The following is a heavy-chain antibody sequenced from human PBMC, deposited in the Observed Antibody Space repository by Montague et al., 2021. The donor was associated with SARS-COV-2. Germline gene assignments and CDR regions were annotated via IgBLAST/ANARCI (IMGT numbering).Heavy chain of an antibody. CDR1: GDSDCSEGPR. CDR2: SHHRFEWNN. J-gene: IGHJ5*02. CDR3: ARDWTVLTRDGNNYGSFDP. D-gene: IGHD5-24*01. Sequence: CAISGDSDCSEGPRCRSKRHSSSRRFQRQLGSHHRFEWNNDYAVSVKSRITINPDTSKNQFSLRLSSVTPADTAVYYCARDWTVLTRDGNNYGSFDPWGPGTMVTVSS. V-gene: IGHV6-1*01.